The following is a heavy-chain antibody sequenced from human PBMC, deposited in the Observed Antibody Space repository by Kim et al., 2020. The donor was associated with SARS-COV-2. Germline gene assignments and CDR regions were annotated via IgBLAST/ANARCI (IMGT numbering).Heavy chain of an antibody. CDR1: GFIFSNYA. CDR2: ITNDGINL. J-gene: IGHJ4*02. Sequence: GGSLRLSCAASGFIFSNYAMNWVRQAPARGLEWVSVITNDGINLYYADSVKGRFTISRDSSEKSVYLQMHSLRVEDTAVYYCAKDKLNSVRGPFVSCGQRGLVTVSS. CDR3: AKDKLNSVRGPFVS. D-gene: IGHD4-4*01. V-gene: IGHV3-NL1*01.